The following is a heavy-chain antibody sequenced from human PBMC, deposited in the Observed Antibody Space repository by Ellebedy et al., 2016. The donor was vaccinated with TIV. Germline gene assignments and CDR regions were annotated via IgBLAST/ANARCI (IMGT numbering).Heavy chain of an antibody. V-gene: IGHV4-59*01. Sequence: GSLRLSCSVSGVSISRDYWSWIRQPPGKGLEWIGFAHHSGSTNYNPSLKSRVTISVDTSKNQFSLKLSSMTAADTALYYCARTFTERLEGLTTHWVLDYWGQGTLVTASS. CDR2: AHHSGST. J-gene: IGHJ4*02. CDR1: GVSISRDY. D-gene: IGHD4-11*01. CDR3: ARTFTERLEGLTTHWVLDY.